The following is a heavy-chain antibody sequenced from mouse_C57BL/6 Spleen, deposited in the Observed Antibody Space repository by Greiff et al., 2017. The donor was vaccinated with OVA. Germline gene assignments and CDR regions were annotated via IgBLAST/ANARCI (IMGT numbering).Heavy chain of an antibody. Sequence: VQLQQPGAELVKPGASVKLSCKASGYTFTSYWMHWVKQRPGQGLEWIGMIHPNSGSTNYNEKFKSKATLTVDKSSSTAYMQLSSLTSEDSAVYFCAKERVPHGSYTLAWFAYWGQGTLVTVSA. CDR2: IHPNSGST. D-gene: IGHD1-1*02. J-gene: IGHJ3*01. CDR1: GYTFTSYW. V-gene: IGHV1-64*01. CDR3: AKERVPHGSYTLAWFAY.